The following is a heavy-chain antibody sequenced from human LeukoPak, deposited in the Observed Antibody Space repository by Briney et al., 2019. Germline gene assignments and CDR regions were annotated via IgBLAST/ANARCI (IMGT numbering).Heavy chain of an antibody. J-gene: IGHJ4*02. D-gene: IGHD3-3*01. CDR2: MYYNGST. CDR3: ARDFRGGYDFWSGYYTPYYFDY. V-gene: IGHV4-39*07. CDR1: GGSISSSGYY. Sequence: SETLSLTCTVSGGSISSSGYYWGWIRQPPGKGLEWIGSMYYNGSTYYNPSLKSRVTISVDTSKNHFSLKLSSVTAADTAVYYCARDFRGGYDFWSGYYTPYYFDYWGQGTLVTVSP.